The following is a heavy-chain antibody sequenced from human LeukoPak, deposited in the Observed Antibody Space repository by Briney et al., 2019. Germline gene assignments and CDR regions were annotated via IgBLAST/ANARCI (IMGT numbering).Heavy chain of an antibody. J-gene: IGHJ5*02. Sequence: GGSLRLSCAASGFTFSAAPMSWVRQAPGKGLEWVSAISGSGGSTYYADSVKGRFTISRDNSKNTLYLQMNSLRAGDTAVYYCAKDALSEATIPSNWFDPWGQGTLVTVSS. CDR1: GFTFSAAP. V-gene: IGHV3-23*01. CDR2: ISGSGGST. CDR3: AKDALSEATIPSNWFDP. D-gene: IGHD5-12*01.